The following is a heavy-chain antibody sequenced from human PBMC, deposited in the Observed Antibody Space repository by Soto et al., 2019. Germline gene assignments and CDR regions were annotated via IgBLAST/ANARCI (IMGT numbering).Heavy chain of an antibody. CDR1: GFTFRSHA. J-gene: IGHJ4*02. CDR3: ARDLLVSCSGGSCYPIDY. Sequence: QVQLVESGGGVVQPGRSLRLSCAASGFTFRSHAMHWVRQAPGKGLEWVAVISYDGINQYYADSVKGRFTISRDNSQNTLYLLMNSLRPEDTAVYYCARDLLVSCSGGSCYPIDYWGQGTLVTVSS. D-gene: IGHD2-15*01. V-gene: IGHV3-30-3*01. CDR2: ISYDGINQ.